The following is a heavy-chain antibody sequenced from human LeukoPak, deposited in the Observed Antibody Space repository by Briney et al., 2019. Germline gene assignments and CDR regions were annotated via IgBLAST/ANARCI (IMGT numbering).Heavy chain of an antibody. D-gene: IGHD3-22*01. CDR3: ARGRDSRGYQFKGFDY. V-gene: IGHV4-59*10. Sequence: SETLSLTCAVYGGSFSGYHWSWVRQPAGKGLEWIGRIWTDGVTSYKPSLKSRVTISVDTSKNQFSPRLSSVTAADTAVYYCARGRDSRGYQFKGFDYWGQGTLVTVSS. CDR1: GGSFSGYH. CDR2: IWTDGVT. J-gene: IGHJ4*02.